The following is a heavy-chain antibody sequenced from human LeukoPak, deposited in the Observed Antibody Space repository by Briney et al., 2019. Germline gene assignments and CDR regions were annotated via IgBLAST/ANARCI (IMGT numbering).Heavy chain of an antibody. Sequence: PSETLSLTCSFSGGSISSSYWSWVRQPPGKGLEWIGYIYYSGSTNYNPSLKSRVTTSLDTSKNQFSLKLSSVTAADTAVYYCARYRWPEGRDYWGQGTLVTVSS. CDR2: IYYSGST. D-gene: IGHD3-16*02. CDR3: ARYRWPEGRDY. V-gene: IGHV4-59*01. CDR1: GGSISSSY. J-gene: IGHJ4*02.